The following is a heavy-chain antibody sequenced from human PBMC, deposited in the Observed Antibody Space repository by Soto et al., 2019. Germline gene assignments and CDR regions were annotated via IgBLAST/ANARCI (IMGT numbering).Heavy chain of an antibody. CDR2: IYHLGGT. Sequence: SETLSLTCAVSGDSVRSSNWWTWVRQSPGKGLEWIGEIYHLGGTNYNPSLKSRVTISVDMAKNQVSLKLSSVTAADTAVYYCATMKKPRGYYYGLNVWGQGTTITVSS. J-gene: IGHJ6*02. CDR3: ATMKKPRGYYYGLNV. CDR1: GDSVRSSNW. V-gene: IGHV4-4*02.